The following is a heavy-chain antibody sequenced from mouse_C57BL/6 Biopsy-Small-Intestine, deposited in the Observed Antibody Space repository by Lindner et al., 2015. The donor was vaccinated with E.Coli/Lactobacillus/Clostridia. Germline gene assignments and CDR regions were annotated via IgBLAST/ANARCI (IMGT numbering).Heavy chain of an antibody. D-gene: IGHD4-1*01. CDR1: GYAFSGYW. V-gene: IGHV1-80*01. CDR3: AGGTPLVY. J-gene: IGHJ3*01. Sequence: VQLQESGAELVKPGASVKISCKASGYAFSGYWINWVKKRPGKGLEWIGQMYPGDGDTKYNVNFKGKATLTADKSSSTAYMQLSSLTSEDSAVYFCAGGTPLVYWGQGTLVTVSA. CDR2: MYPGDGDT.